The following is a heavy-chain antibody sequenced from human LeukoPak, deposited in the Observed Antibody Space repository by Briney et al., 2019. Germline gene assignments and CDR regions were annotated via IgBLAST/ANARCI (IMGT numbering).Heavy chain of an antibody. CDR1: GGSFSGYY. CDR2: INHSGST. D-gene: IGHD3-3*01. CDR3: ARGTGVVTVVSLRYYYYYMDV. J-gene: IGHJ6*03. V-gene: IGHV4-34*01. Sequence: SETLSLTCAVYGGSFSGYYWSWIRQPPGKGLEWIGEINHSGSTNYNPSLKSRVTISVDTSKNQFSLKLSSVTAADTAVYYCARGTGVVTVVSLRYYYYYMDVWGKGTTVTVSS.